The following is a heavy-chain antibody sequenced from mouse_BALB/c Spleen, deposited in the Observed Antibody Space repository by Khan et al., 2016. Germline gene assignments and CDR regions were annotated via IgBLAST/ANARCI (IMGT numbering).Heavy chain of an antibody. J-gene: IGHJ4*01. V-gene: IGHV1-82*01. CDR3: ARGYGYGAMDY. Sequence: QVQLKQSGPELVKPGASVKISCKASGYAFSSSWMNWVKQRPGQGLEWIGRIYPGDGDTNYNGKFKGKATLTADKSSSTAYMQLSSLTSVDSAVYFCARGYGYGAMDYWGRGTSVTVSS. CDR2: IYPGDGDT. D-gene: IGHD1-2*01. CDR1: GYAFSSSW.